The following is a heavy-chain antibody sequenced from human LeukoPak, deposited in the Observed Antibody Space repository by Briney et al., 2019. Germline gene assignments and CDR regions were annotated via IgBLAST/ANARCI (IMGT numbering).Heavy chain of an antibody. CDR2: IKQDGSEK. D-gene: IGHD5-18*01. Sequence: GGSLRLSCAASGFTFSSYWMSWVRQAPGKGLEWVANIKQDGSEKYYVDSEKGRFTISRDNAKNSLYLQMNSLRAEDTAVYYCARDSVDTAMVTLDYWGQGTLVTVSS. CDR1: GFTFSSYW. V-gene: IGHV3-7*01. J-gene: IGHJ4*02. CDR3: ARDSVDTAMVTLDY.